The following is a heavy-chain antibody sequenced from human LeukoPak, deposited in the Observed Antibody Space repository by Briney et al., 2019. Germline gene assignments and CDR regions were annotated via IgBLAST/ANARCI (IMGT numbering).Heavy chain of an antibody. D-gene: IGHD1-26*01. J-gene: IGHJ4*02. Sequence: GGSLRLSCAASGFTFSSYAMHWVRQAPGKGLEWVAVISYDGSNKYYADSVKGRFTISRDNSKNTLYLQMNSLRAEDTAVYYCARGRQIRGSYPPPKYFDYWGQGTLVTVSS. CDR1: GFTFSSYA. CDR3: ARGRQIRGSYPPPKYFDY. V-gene: IGHV3-30*04. CDR2: ISYDGSNK.